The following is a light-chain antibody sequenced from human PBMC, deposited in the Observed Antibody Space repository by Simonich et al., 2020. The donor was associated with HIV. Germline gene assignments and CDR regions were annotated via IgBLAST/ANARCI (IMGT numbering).Light chain of an antibody. CDR1: QSILYSTNNKNY. CDR2: CAS. Sequence: DIVMTQSPDSLAVSLGERATINCKSSQSILYSTNNKNYLTWYQQKPGQPPKLLIYCASTRESGVPDRFSGSVSGTDFTLTISSLQAEDVAVYYCQQYYNSPYTFGQGTKLEIK. V-gene: IGKV4-1*01. CDR3: QQYYNSPYT. J-gene: IGKJ2*01.